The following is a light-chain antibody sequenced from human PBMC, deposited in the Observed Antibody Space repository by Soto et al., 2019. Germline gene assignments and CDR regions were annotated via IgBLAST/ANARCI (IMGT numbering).Light chain of an antibody. V-gene: IGKV1-6*01. CDR1: QYIRSD. Sequence: DRVTIAIRASQYIRSDLAWYQQKPGKAPNLLIYAASSLQGGVPSRFSGSGSGTDFTLTISSLQPEDSATYYCLQDYTYPRTFGHGTKVDIK. CDR3: LQDYTYPRT. CDR2: AAS. J-gene: IGKJ1*01.